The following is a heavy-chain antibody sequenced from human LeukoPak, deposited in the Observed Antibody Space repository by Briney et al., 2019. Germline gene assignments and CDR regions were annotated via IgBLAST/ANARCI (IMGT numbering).Heavy chain of an antibody. CDR3: ARGRTTVTSKRFDY. J-gene: IGHJ4*02. CDR1: GGSFSGYH. Sequence: PSETLSLTCAVYGGSFSGYHWSWIRQPPGKGLEWIGEINHSGSTYYNPSLKSRVTISVDTSKNQFSRKLSSVTAADTAVYYCARGRTTVTSKRFDYWGQGTLVTVSS. V-gene: IGHV4-34*01. D-gene: IGHD4-17*01. CDR2: INHSGST.